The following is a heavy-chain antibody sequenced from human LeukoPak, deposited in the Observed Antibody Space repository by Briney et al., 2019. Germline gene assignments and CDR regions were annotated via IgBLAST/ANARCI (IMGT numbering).Heavy chain of an antibody. Sequence: GGSLRLSCTASGFTFGDYAMSWVRQAPGKGPEWVGFIRSKAYGGTTEYAASVKGRFTISRDDSKSIAYLQMNSLKTEDTAVYYCTRGTRSVYYYDSSGYYHFDYWGQGTLVTVSS. D-gene: IGHD3-22*01. J-gene: IGHJ4*02. CDR1: GFTFGDYA. V-gene: IGHV3-49*04. CDR2: IRSKAYGGTT. CDR3: TRGTRSVYYYDSSGYYHFDY.